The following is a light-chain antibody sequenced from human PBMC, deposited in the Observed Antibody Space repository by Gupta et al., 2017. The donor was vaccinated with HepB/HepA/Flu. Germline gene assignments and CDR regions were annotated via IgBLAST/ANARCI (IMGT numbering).Light chain of an antibody. CDR3: QSYDTSNHSVV. Sequence: NFMLTQPHSVSESPGKTVTISCTRSSGSIASNYVQWYQQRPGSAPTTVICEYNQRPSGVPDPFSGFVASASTSASPTTSGPKTEEEADDYCQSYDTSNHSVVFGGGTKLTVL. V-gene: IGLV6-57*03. CDR2: EYN. CDR1: SGSIASNY. J-gene: IGLJ2*01.